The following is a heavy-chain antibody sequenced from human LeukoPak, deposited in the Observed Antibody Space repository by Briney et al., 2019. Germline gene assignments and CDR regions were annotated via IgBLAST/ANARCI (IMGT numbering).Heavy chain of an antibody. D-gene: IGHD4-11*01. CDR2: ISGSGGST. V-gene: IGHV3-23*01. CDR1: GFTFSNYG. CDR3: AKERSPVTDPYFDY. J-gene: IGHJ4*02. Sequence: GGSLRLSCVVSGFTFSNYGMSWVRQAPGKGLEWVSAISGSGGSTYYADSVRGRFTISRDNSKNTLYLQMNSLRAEDTAVYYCAKERSPVTDPYFDYWGQGTLVTVSS.